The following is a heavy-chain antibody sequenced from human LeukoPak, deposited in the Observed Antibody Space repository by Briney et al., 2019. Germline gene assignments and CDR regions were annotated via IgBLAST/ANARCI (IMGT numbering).Heavy chain of an antibody. Sequence: GGSLRLSCLTSGFTLSTNAMSWVRQAPGKGLEWVSAISKSGTYIKYADSVKGRFTVSRDNAKNSLFLQMNSLRVEDTAAHYCAREVVIVVEPAANTIDYWGQGTRVTVSS. CDR1: GFTLSTNA. J-gene: IGHJ4*02. CDR3: AREVVIVVEPAANTIDY. CDR2: ISKSGTYI. D-gene: IGHD2-2*01. V-gene: IGHV3-21*01.